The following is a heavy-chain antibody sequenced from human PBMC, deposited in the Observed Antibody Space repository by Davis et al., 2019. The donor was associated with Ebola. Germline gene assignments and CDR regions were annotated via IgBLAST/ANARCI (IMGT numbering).Heavy chain of an antibody. V-gene: IGHV3-23*01. CDR2: VNSVGTYT. Sequence: GESLKISCAPSGFSFSNYAMSWARQAPGKGLEWVSAVNSVGTYTYYADSVKGRFTISRDTSTVYLQMNYLRAEDTAVYYCARGPSTGNSFSYWGQGTLVTVSS. D-gene: IGHD6-13*01. J-gene: IGHJ4*02. CDR3: ARGPSTGNSFSY. CDR1: GFSFSNYA.